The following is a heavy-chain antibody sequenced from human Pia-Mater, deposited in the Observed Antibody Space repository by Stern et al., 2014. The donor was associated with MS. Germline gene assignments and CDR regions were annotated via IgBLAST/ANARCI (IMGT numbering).Heavy chain of an antibody. D-gene: IGHD1-26*01. CDR1: GFMFSDYA. CDR2: ISFDGMDK. Sequence: VQLVESGGGVVQPGRSLRLSCAASGFMFSDYALHWVRQAPGKGLEWVAVISFDGMDKYYAEAVKGRFTISRDDSKAMLYLEMNSLRSEDAAVYFCARELLGPTLGCDSWGQGTLVTVSS. CDR3: ARELLGPTLGCDS. V-gene: IGHV3-30*04. J-gene: IGHJ4*02.